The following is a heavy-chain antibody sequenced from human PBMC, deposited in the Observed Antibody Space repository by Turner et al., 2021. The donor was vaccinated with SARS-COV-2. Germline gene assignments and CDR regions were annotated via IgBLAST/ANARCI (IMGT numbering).Heavy chain of an antibody. CDR2: INSDGSST. V-gene: IGHV3-74*01. CDR1: GFTFSSYW. J-gene: IGHJ4*02. D-gene: IGHD6-19*01. CDR3: ARGSSSGWYKAVDY. Sequence: EVQLVESGGGLVQPGGSLRLSCAASGFTFSSYWMHWVRQAPGKWLVWVSRINSDGSSTSYADSVKGRFIVSRDNAKNTVYLQMNSLRAEDTAVYYCARGSSSGWYKAVDYWGQGTLVTVSS.